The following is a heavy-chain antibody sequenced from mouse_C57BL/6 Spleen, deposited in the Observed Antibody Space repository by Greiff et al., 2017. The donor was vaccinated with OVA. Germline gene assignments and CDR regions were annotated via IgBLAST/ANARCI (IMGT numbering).Heavy chain of an antibody. CDR1: GFTFSSYG. V-gene: IGHV5-6*01. D-gene: IGHD2-4*01. CDR2: ISSGGSYH. CDR3: ARHDYDWFAY. J-gene: IGHJ3*01. Sequence: EVQLVESGGDLVKPGGSLKLSCAASGFTFSSYGMSWVRQTPDKRLEWVATISSGGSYHYYPDRVKGLFTISRDNAKNTLYLQMSSLKSEDTAMYYCARHDYDWFAYWGQGTLVTVSA.